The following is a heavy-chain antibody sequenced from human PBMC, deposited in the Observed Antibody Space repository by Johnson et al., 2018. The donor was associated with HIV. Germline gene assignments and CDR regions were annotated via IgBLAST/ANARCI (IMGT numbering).Heavy chain of an antibody. CDR1: GFTFSSYA. V-gene: IGHV3-30*04. J-gene: IGHJ3*02. CDR2: ISYDGSNK. Sequence: QVQLVESGGGVVQPGRSLRLSCAASGFTFSSYAMHWVRQAPGKGLERVAVISYDGSNKYYADSVKGRFTISRDNSKNTLYLQMNSLRAEDTAVYYCAREYSSGWHEVFAFDIWGQGTMVTVSS. D-gene: IGHD6-19*01. CDR3: AREYSSGWHEVFAFDI.